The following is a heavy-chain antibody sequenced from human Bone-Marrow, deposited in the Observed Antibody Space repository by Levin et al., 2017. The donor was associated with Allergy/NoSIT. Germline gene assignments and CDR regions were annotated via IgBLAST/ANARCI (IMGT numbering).Heavy chain of an antibody. Sequence: PGGSLRLSCMASRGTFSSYGISWVRQAPGQGLEWMGRIIPIFGITHYAPKFQGRVTFTAERSTTTAYMELTSLTSEDTAVYYCARDSSPMIIVVTPVRGAFEIWGQGTMVTVSS. D-gene: IGHD3-22*01. CDR1: RGTFSSYG. CDR2: IIPIFGIT. J-gene: IGHJ3*02. CDR3: ARDSSPMIIVVTPVRGAFEI. V-gene: IGHV1-69*04.